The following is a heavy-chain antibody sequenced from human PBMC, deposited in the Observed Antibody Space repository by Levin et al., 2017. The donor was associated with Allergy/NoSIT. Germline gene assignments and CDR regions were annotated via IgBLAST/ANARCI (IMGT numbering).Heavy chain of an antibody. Sequence: GGSLRLSCAASGFTFSNYGMHWVRQAPGKGLEWVAVISYDGSNQYYADSVKGRFTISRDNSKNTLHLQMNSLRAEDTSVYYCAKGGDAYGGNALDYWGQGTLVTVSS. J-gene: IGHJ4*02. CDR1: GFTFSNYG. V-gene: IGHV3-30*18. CDR3: AKGGDAYGGNALDY. CDR2: ISYDGSNQ. D-gene: IGHD4-23*01.